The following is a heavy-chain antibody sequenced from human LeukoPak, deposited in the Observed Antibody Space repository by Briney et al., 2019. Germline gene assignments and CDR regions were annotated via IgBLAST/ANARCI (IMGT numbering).Heavy chain of an antibody. CDR2: IHYSGST. CDR3: ARGGGPPSYLDF. D-gene: IGHD3-16*01. CDR1: GGSIRSSSYY. Sequence: SETLSLTCTVSGGSIRSSSYYWGWIRQPPGKGLEWIGYIHYSGSTNYKASLKSRVTISLDTSKNQFSLRMTSVTAADTAVYYCARGGGPPSYLDFWGQGTLVTVSS. J-gene: IGHJ4*02. V-gene: IGHV4-61*05.